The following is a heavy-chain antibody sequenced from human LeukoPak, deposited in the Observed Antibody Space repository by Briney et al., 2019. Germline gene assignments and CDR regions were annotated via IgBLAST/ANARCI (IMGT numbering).Heavy chain of an antibody. CDR1: GFTFSSYE. V-gene: IGHV3-48*03. D-gene: IGHD6-6*01. Sequence: GGPLRLSCAASGFTFSSYEMNWVRQAPGKGLEWVSYISSSGSTIYYAASVKGRFTISRDNAKNSLYLQMNSLRAEDTAVYYCARDLYSSSYRDYWGQGTLVTVSS. CDR3: ARDLYSSSYRDY. CDR2: ISSSGSTI. J-gene: IGHJ4*02.